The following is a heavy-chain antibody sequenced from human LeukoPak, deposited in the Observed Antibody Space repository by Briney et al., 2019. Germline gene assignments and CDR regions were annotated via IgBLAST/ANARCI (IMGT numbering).Heavy chain of an antibody. Sequence: PSETLSLTCTVSGGSSSRRSSCWGWIRQPPGKGLEWIGSIYHSGSTYNNPSLKSRVTISVDTSKNQFSLKLSSVSAADTAVYYCARSGGATDFAYWGKGTLVTVSS. CDR3: ARSGGATDFAY. J-gene: IGHJ4*02. V-gene: IGHV4-39*01. CDR1: GGSSSRRSSC. CDR2: IYHSGST. D-gene: IGHD1-26*01.